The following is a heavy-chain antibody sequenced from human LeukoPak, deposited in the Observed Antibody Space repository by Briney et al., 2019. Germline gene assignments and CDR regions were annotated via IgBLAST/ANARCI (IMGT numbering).Heavy chain of an antibody. J-gene: IGHJ5*02. CDR2: ISAYNGNT. D-gene: IGHD3-9*01. V-gene: IGHV1-18*01. Sequence: ASVKVSCKASGYTFTSYDINWVRQATGQGLEWMGWISAYNGNTNYAQKLQGRVTMTTDTSTSTAYMELRSLRSDDTAVYYCARGHLRYFDWLWNPWGQGTLVTVSS. CDR3: ARGHLRYFDWLWNP. CDR1: GYTFTSYD.